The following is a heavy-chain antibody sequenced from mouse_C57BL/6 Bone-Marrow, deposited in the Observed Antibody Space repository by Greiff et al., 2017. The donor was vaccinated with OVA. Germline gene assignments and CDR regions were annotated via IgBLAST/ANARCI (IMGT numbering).Heavy chain of an antibody. D-gene: IGHD1-1*01. CDR2: INSDGGST. CDR1: EYEFPSHD. V-gene: IGHV5-2*01. CDR3: EKHVDYNGSSYRAMDY. J-gene: IGHJ4*01. Sequence: EVQLVESGGGLVQPGESLKLSCESNEYEFPSHDMSWVRKTPEKRLELVAAINSDGGSTYYPDTMERRFIISRDNTKKTLYLQMSSLRSEDTALYYCEKHVDYNGSSYRAMDYWGQGTSVTVSS.